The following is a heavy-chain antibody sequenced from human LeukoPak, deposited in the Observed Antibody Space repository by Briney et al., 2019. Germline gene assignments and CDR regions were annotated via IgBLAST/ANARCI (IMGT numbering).Heavy chain of an antibody. D-gene: IGHD3-10*01. CDR1: GGSISSGSYY. Sequence: PSETLSLTCTVSGGSISSGSYYWSWIRQPAGKGLEWIGRIYTSGSTYYNPSLKSRVTISVDTSKNHFSLKLSSVTAADTAVYYCARPDSGKSSLDYWGQGTLVTVSS. CDR2: IYTSGST. CDR3: ARPDSGKSSLDY. J-gene: IGHJ4*02. V-gene: IGHV4-61*02.